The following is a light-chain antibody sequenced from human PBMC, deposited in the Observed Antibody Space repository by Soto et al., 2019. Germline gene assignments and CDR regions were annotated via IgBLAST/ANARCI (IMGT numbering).Light chain of an antibody. CDR1: QSVSSGK. V-gene: IGKV3-20*01. CDR3: QQYGSSLLT. Sequence: EIVLTQSPGTLSLSPGERATLSCRASQSVSSGKLAWYQQKPGQAPRLLIFGASGRATGIPDRFSGSGSGTDLSLTISRLEPEDSEVYYGQQYGSSLLTFGGGTKVDI. J-gene: IGKJ4*01. CDR2: GAS.